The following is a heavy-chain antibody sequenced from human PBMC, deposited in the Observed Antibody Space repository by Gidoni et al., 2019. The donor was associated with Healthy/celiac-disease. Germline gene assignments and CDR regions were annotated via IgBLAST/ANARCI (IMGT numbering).Heavy chain of an antibody. CDR3: ARESLRSYEGGSDAFDI. J-gene: IGHJ3*02. CDR1: GGSISSSHW. Sequence: QVQLQESGPGLVKPSGTLSLTCAVSGGSISSSHWWSWVRQPPGKGLEWIGEIYHSGSTNYNPSLKSRVTISVDKSKNQFSLKLSSVTAADTAVYYCARESLRSYEGGSDAFDIWGQGTMVTVSS. V-gene: IGHV4-4*02. CDR2: IYHSGST. D-gene: IGHD3-10*01.